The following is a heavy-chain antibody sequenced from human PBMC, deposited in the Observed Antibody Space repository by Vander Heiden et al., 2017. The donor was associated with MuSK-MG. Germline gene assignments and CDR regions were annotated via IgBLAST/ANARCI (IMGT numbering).Heavy chain of an antibody. D-gene: IGHD6-6*01. V-gene: IGHV4-39*01. J-gene: IGHJ5*02. CDR1: GGSISSSSYY. CDR3: ASIQAKYSSSSGVGWFDP. CDR2: IYYSGST. Sequence: QLQLQESGPGLVKPSETLSLTCTVSGGSISSSSYYWGWIRQPPGKGLEWIGSIYYSGSTYDNPSLKSRVTISVDTSKDQFSLKLSSVTAADTAVYYCASIQAKYSSSSGVGWFDPWGQGTLGTVSS.